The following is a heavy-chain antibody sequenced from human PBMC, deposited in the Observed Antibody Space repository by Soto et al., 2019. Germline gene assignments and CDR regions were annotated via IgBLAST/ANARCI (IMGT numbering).Heavy chain of an antibody. CDR1: GFTFSSYG. D-gene: IGHD3-10*01. CDR3: ARDHSKWSYLNF. V-gene: IGHV3-33*01. J-gene: IGHJ1*01. Sequence: QVQLVESGGGLVQPGRSLRLSCAASGFTFSSYGMHWVRQAPGKGLAWVAVIWYDGSNKYYADSVKRRFTISRDNSKNTLYLQMNSLRAEDTAVYYCARDHSKWSYLNFWGQGTLVTVSS. CDR2: IWYDGSNK.